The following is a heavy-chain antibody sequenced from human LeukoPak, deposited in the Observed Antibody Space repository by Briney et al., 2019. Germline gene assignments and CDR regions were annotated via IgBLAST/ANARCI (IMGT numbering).Heavy chain of an antibody. CDR2: ISYDGSEK. J-gene: IGHJ4*02. D-gene: IGHD2-2*01. CDR3: AKGPEYCSSGTCYLRNYFDS. CDR1: GFSFSVYG. Sequence: GGSLRLSCAASGFSFSVYGMHWVRQSPGKGLEWVAVISYDGSEKYFTDSVKGRFTISRDNSKNTLYLQKNSLRAEDTAVYYCAKGPEYCSSGTCYLRNYFDSWGQGTLVTVSS. V-gene: IGHV3-30*18.